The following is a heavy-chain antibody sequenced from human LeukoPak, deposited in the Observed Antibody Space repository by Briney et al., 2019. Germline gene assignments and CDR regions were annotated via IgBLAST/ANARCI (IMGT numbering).Heavy chain of an antibody. Sequence: GGSLRLSCAASGFTFSSYNMNWVRQAPGKGLEWVSSITSGSSYRFYADSVKGRFTISRDNAKNSLYLQMNSLRAEDTAVYYCAREGSSGWYPPAGFDYWGQGTLVTVSS. CDR2: ITSGSSYR. CDR3: AREGSSGWYPPAGFDY. CDR1: GFTFSSYN. D-gene: IGHD6-19*01. V-gene: IGHV3-21*01. J-gene: IGHJ4*02.